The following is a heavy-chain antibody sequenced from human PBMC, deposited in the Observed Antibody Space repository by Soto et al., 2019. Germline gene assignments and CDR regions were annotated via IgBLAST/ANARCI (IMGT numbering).Heavy chain of an antibody. CDR3: ASGVGYCGGGDCHHWFDS. D-gene: IGHD2-21*02. CDR2: IYNSGIT. CDR1: CGSITNYY. V-gene: IGHV4-59*08. Sequence: SETLSLTCTVSCGSITNYYWTWIRQPPGKGLEYIGFIYNSGITNYSPSLQSRVTISLDTSKNQFSLKLTSVTAADTAVYYCASGVGYCGGGDCHHWFDSWGRGTLVTVSS. J-gene: IGHJ5*01.